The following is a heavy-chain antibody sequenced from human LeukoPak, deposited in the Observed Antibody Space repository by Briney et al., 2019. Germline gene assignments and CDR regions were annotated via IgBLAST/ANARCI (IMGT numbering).Heavy chain of an antibody. Sequence: PGGSLRLSCAGSGLTFSSYEMNWVRQAPGKGLEWVSYISSSGSTIYYADSVKGRFTISRDNAKNSLDLQMNSLRAEDTAVYYCARGITYYYDSSGYPTFYYMDVWGKGTTVTVSS. D-gene: IGHD3-22*01. V-gene: IGHV3-48*03. CDR2: ISSSGSTI. CDR3: ARGITYYYDSSGYPTFYYMDV. CDR1: GLTFSSYE. J-gene: IGHJ6*03.